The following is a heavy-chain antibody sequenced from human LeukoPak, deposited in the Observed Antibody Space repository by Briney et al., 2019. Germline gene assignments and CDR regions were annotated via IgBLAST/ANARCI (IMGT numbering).Heavy chain of an antibody. CDR1: GGSISSSSYY. V-gene: IGHV4-39*01. Sequence: SETPSLTCTVSGGSISSSSYYWGWIRQPPGKGLEWTGSIYYSGSTYYNPSLKSRVTISVDTSKNQFSLKLSSVTAADTAVYYCARHLRLRRIYWGQGTLVTVSS. J-gene: IGHJ4*02. CDR3: ARHLRLRRIY. CDR2: IYYSGST. D-gene: IGHD5/OR15-5a*01.